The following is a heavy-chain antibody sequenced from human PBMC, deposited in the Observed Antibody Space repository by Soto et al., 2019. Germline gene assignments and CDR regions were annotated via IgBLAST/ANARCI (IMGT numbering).Heavy chain of an antibody. CDR2: INSDGTII. D-gene: IGHD2-8*01. Sequence: EVQLVESGGGLVQPGGSLRLSCVASGFTFSSYWMHWVRRAPGKGLVWVSRINSDGTIIEYADSVKGRFTISRDNAKNAVYLQMNSLRVEDTAVYYCAREGMGFSNWFDPRGQGALVTVSS. CDR1: GFTFSSYW. J-gene: IGHJ5*02. CDR3: AREGMGFSNWFDP. V-gene: IGHV3-74*03.